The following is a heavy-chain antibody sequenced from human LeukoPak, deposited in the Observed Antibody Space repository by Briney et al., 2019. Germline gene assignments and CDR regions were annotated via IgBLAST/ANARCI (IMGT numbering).Heavy chain of an antibody. Sequence: GGSLRLSCAASGFTFSNYWMNWVRQAPGKGLEWVANIKQDGSEKYYVDSVKGRFTISRDNAKNSLYLQMNSLRAEDTAVYYCARGGSGYSYGKIDYWGQGTLVTVSS. CDR2: IKQDGSEK. CDR1: GFTFSNYW. D-gene: IGHD5-18*01. CDR3: ARGGSGYSYGKIDY. J-gene: IGHJ4*02. V-gene: IGHV3-7*01.